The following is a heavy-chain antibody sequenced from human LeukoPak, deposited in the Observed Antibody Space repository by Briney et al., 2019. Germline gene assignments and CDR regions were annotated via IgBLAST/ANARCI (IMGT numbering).Heavy chain of an antibody. Sequence: GGSLRLSCAASGFTFSNAWMSWVRQAPGKGLEWVSTISGSGDSTYHADSVKGRFTISRDNSKNTLYLQLNSLRAEDTAVYYCAKNLVAGTMGGYWGQGTLVTVSS. V-gene: IGHV3-23*01. CDR1: GFTFSNAW. J-gene: IGHJ4*02. CDR2: ISGSGDST. D-gene: IGHD6-19*01. CDR3: AKNLVAGTMGGY.